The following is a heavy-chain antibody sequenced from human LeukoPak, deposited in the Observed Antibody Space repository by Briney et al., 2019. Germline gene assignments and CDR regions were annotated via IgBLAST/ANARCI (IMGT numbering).Heavy chain of an antibody. CDR3: ARGPIPHTRDIEL. CDR2: IIPIFGTA. CDR1: GGTFSSYA. J-gene: IGHJ4*02. Sequence: GSSVKVSCKASGGTFSSYAISWVRQAPGQGLEWMGRIIPIFGTANYAQKLQGRVTITTDESTSTAYMELSSLRSEDTAVYYCARGPIPHTRDIELWGQGTLVTVSS. D-gene: IGHD1-14*01. V-gene: IGHV1-69*05.